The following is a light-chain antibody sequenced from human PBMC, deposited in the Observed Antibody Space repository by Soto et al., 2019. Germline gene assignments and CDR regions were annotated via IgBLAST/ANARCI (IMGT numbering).Light chain of an antibody. J-gene: IGKJ1*01. Sequence: DIQMTQSPSTLSASVGDRVTITCRASQSISSWLAWYQQKPGKVPKVLIYKASSLESGVPSRFSGSGSGTEFTLTISSLQTDDFANYYCQEYHSYWTFGQGTKVEIK. V-gene: IGKV1-5*03. CDR2: KAS. CDR3: QEYHSYWT. CDR1: QSISSW.